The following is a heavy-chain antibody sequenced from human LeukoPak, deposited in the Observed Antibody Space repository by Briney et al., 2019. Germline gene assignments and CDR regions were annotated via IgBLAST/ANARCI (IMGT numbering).Heavy chain of an antibody. CDR2: IYSGGST. Sequence: GGSLRLSCAASGFTVSSNYMSWVRQAPGKGLEWVSVIYSGGSTYYADSVKGRFTISRDNSKNTLYLQMNSLRAEDTAVYYCTRDLLGGDYVPYDAFDIWGQGTMVTVSS. CDR1: GFTVSSNY. J-gene: IGHJ3*02. V-gene: IGHV3-53*01. D-gene: IGHD4-17*01. CDR3: TRDLLGGDYVPYDAFDI.